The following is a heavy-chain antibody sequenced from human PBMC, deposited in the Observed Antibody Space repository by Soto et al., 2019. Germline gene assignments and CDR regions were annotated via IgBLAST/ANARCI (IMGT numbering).Heavy chain of an antibody. D-gene: IGHD1-26*01. CDR1: GFPPSSGYY. CDR2: IYHSGST. Sequence: SETLSLTCAVSGFPPSSGYYWGWIRQPPGMGLECIGTIYHSGSTYYNPSLKSRVTISVDTSKNQFSLKLNSVTAADTAVYYCARGKWEPYYFDYWGQGTLVTVSS. J-gene: IGHJ4*02. CDR3: ARGKWEPYYFDY. V-gene: IGHV4-38-2*01.